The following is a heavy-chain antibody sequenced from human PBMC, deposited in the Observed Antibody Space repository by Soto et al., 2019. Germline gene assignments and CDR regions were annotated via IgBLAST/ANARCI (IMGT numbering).Heavy chain of an antibody. CDR1: GFTFSNYD. Sequence: PGGSLRLSCAASGFTFSNYDMHWVRQATGKGLEWVSAIGPTGDTYYPGSVKGRFTISRENAKNSLYLQMNSLRAEDTAVYYCARAASTWDFDYRGQGTLVTSPQ. V-gene: IGHV3-13*01. D-gene: IGHD6-25*01. J-gene: IGHJ4*02. CDR2: IGPTGDT. CDR3: ARAASTWDFDY.